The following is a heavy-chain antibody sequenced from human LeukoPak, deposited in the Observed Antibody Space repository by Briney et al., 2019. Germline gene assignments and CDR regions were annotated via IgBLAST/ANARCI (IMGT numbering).Heavy chain of an antibody. V-gene: IGHV3-7*01. J-gene: IGHJ4*02. CDR1: GFTLSSYW. CDR2: IKQDGSEK. D-gene: IGHD3-22*01. CDR3: ARSKYYDSSGYYLGLDY. Sequence: GGSLRLSCAASGFTLSSYWMGWVRQAPGKGLEWVANIKQDGSEKYYVDSVKGRFTISRDNAKNSLYLQMNSLRAEDTAVYYCARSKYYDSSGYYLGLDYWGQGTLVTVSS.